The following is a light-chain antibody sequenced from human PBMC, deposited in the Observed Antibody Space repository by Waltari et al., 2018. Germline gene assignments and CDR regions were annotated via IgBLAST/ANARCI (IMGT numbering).Light chain of an antibody. J-gene: IGLJ1*01. CDR3: ASWDDDIRGDV. Sequence: QSVLTQPPSPSGTPGHNVDISCSGDHSNTGRFGVRWYQQLPGTAPRLLIYENSLRPSRVPERFSGSRSGTSASLAITGLRSEDEGEYFCASWDDDIRGDVFGTGTAVTVL. V-gene: IGLV1-47*01. CDR2: ENS. CDR1: HSNTGRFG.